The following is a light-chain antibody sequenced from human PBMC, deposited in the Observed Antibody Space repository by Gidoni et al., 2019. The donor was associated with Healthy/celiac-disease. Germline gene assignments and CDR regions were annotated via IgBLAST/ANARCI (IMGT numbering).Light chain of an antibody. CDR1: QSISSW. CDR2: DAS. V-gene: IGKV1-5*01. J-gene: IGKJ1*01. Sequence: DIQMTQSPSTLSASVGDRVNITCRASQSISSWFAWYQKKPGKAPKLLIYDASSLASGVPSRFSGSGSGTEFTLTLSSLQPDDFSPYYCQQYNRYSWTFGQGTKVEIK. CDR3: QQYNRYSWT.